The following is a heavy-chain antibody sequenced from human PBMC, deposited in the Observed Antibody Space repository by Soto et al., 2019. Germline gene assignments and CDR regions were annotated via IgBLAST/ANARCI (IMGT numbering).Heavy chain of an antibody. J-gene: IGHJ3*01. CDR1: GYTFTDYD. Sequence: GASVKVSCKTSGYTFTDYDINWARQATGQGLEWMGWMNPNSGNTGYAQKFQGRVSMTRNTATSTAYMELSSLRSDDTAIYYCARDSSTTNPVWGQGTMVTVSS. CDR2: MNPNSGNT. CDR3: ARDSSTTNPV. V-gene: IGHV1-8*01. D-gene: IGHD2-2*01.